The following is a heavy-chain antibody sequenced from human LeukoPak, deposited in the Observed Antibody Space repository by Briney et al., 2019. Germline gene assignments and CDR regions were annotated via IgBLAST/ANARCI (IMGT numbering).Heavy chain of an antibody. D-gene: IGHD4-23*01. CDR3: ARDSPISGSYYGGLGY. V-gene: IGHV1-46*01. J-gene: IGHJ4*02. Sequence: ASVKVSCKASGYTFTSYGISWVRQAPGQGLEWMGIINPSGGSTSYAQKFQGRVIMTRETSTSTVYMEPRSLRSEDTAVYYCARDSPISGSYYGGLGYWGQGTLVTVSS. CDR1: GYTFTSYG. CDR2: INPSGGST.